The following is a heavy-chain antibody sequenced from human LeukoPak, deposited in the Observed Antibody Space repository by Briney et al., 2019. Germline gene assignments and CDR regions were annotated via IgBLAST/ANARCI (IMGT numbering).Heavy chain of an antibody. CDR2: IEQDGSKK. CDR3: TRVGYIDEGIDY. Sequence: PGGSLRLSCAAPGFTFSSYSMNWVRQAPGKGLEWVANIEQDGSKKSYVDSVKGRFTISRDNAKNSLYLQMNSLRAEDTAIYYCTRVGYIDEGIDYWGQGTLVTVSS. D-gene: IGHD5-24*01. V-gene: IGHV3-7*04. J-gene: IGHJ4*02. CDR1: GFTFSSYS.